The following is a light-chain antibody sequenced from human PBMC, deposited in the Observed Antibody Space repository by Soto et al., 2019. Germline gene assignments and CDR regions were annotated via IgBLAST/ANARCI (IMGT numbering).Light chain of an antibody. V-gene: IGLV1-44*01. CDR3: AAWNDTLNVHV. CDR2: TTN. J-gene: IGLJ1*01. Sequence: QSVLTQPHSASGTPGQRVTISCSGSSSNIGTSSVHWFQQLPGAAPKLLISTTNQRPSGVPERFSGSKSGTSASLAISGLQSEVEANYNWAAWNDTLNVHVFGTGTKV. CDR1: SSNIGTSS.